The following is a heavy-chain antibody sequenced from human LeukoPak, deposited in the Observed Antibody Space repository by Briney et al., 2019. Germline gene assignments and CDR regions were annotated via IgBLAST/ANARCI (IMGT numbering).Heavy chain of an antibody. J-gene: IGHJ4*02. Sequence: GGSLRLSCAASGFTFSNHAMHWVRQAPGKGLEWVAVISSDGSTTYYADSVKGRFTISRDNSKNTLYLQVNSLRAEDTAVYYCARDDGDGYNCDYWGQGTLVTVSS. CDR1: GFTFSNHA. V-gene: IGHV3-30*01. D-gene: IGHD5-24*01. CDR3: ARDDGDGYNCDY. CDR2: ISSDGSTT.